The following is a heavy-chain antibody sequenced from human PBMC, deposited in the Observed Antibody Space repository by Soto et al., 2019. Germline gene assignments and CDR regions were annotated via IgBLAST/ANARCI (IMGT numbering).Heavy chain of an antibody. Sequence: QVQLQESGPGLVKPSGTLSLTCTVSGGSISSTNWWSWVRQPPRKGLEWIGEIYHSGSTNYNLALAIRVTIAVDKAKNQLALKLNSVPAADTAAYYCARSSGVATFDYWGQGTLITVSS. CDR2: IYHSGST. J-gene: IGHJ4*02. V-gene: IGHV4-4*02. CDR1: GGSISSTNW. D-gene: IGHD3-3*01. CDR3: ARSSGVATFDY.